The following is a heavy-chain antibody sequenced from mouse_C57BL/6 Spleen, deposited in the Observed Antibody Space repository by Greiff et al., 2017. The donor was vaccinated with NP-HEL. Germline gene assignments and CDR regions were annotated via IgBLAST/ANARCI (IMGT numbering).Heavy chain of an antibody. CDR3: VRDWDVHFDY. V-gene: IGHV10-1*01. D-gene: IGHD4-1*01. CDR2: IRSKSNNYAT. CDR1: GFSFNTYA. J-gene: IGHJ2*01. Sequence: EVQGVESGGGLVQPKGSLKLSCAASGFSFNTYAMNWVRQAPGKGLEWVARIRSKSNNYATYYADSVKDRFTISRDDSESMLYLQMNNLKTEDTAMYYCVRDWDVHFDYWGQGTTLTVSS.